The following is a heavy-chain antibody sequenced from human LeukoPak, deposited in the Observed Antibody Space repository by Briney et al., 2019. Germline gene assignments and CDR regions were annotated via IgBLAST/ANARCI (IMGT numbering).Heavy chain of an antibody. Sequence: GGTLRLSCTASGFTFSTFGMSWVRQAPGKGLEWVSAISGSGDNTYYADSLKGRFTISRDNSKNTLYLQMNSLRAEDTAVYYCAQLVVAATAYWGQGTLVTVSS. V-gene: IGHV3-23*01. CDR3: AQLVVAATAY. CDR1: GFTFSTFG. CDR2: ISGSGDNT. J-gene: IGHJ4*02. D-gene: IGHD2-15*01.